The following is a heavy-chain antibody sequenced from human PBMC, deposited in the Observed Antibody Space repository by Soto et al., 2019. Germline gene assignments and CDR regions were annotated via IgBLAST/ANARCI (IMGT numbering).Heavy chain of an antibody. Sequence: QVQLVESGGGVVQPGRSLRLSCAASGFTFSSYAMHWVRQAPGKGLEWVAVISYDGSNKYYADSVKGRFTISRDNSKNTLYLQMTSLSAEATAVYYCARDFYSSSWKGGGFDYWGQGTLVTVSS. CDR3: ARDFYSSSWKGGGFDY. D-gene: IGHD6-6*01. J-gene: IGHJ4*02. CDR2: ISYDGSNK. CDR1: GFTFSSYA. V-gene: IGHV3-30-3*01.